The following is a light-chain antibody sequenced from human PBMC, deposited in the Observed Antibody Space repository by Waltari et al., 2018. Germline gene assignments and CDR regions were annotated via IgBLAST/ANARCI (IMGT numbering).Light chain of an antibody. CDR2: LGS. Sequence: DIVMTQSPLSLPVTPGEPASISCRSSQSLLHINGYNYLDWYLQKPGQSPQLLIYLGSNRASGVSDRFSGTGSGTDFTLKIIRGEAEDVGVYYCIQSLQSPSITFGQGTRLEIK. J-gene: IGKJ5*01. CDR1: QSLLHINGYNY. V-gene: IGKV2-28*01. CDR3: IQSLQSPSIT.